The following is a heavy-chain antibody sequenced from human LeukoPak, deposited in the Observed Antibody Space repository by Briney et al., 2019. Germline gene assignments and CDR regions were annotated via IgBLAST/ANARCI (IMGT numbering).Heavy chain of an antibody. Sequence: GGSLRLSCAASGFTFSIYWMSWVRQAPGKGLEYVSAISSNGGSTYYANSVKGRFTISRDNSKNTLYLQMGSLRAEDMAVYYCASGSYYDILTGYYDYWGQGTLVTVSS. CDR2: ISSNGGST. J-gene: IGHJ4*02. CDR3: ASGSYYDILTGYYDY. CDR1: GFTFSIYW. D-gene: IGHD3-9*01. V-gene: IGHV3-64*01.